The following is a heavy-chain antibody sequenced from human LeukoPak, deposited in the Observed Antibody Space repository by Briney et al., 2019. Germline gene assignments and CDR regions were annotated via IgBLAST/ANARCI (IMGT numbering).Heavy chain of an antibody. CDR3: ARHSDYYGSGSYFNYFDY. J-gene: IGHJ4*02. V-gene: IGHV4-39*01. CDR1: GGSISSSSYY. CDR2: IYYSGST. Sequence: PSETLSLTCTVSGGSISSSSYYWGWIRQPPGKGLEWIGSIYYSGSTYCNPSLKSRVTISVDTSKNQFSLKLSSVTAADTAVYYCARHSDYYGSGSYFNYFDYWGQGTLVTVSS. D-gene: IGHD3-10*01.